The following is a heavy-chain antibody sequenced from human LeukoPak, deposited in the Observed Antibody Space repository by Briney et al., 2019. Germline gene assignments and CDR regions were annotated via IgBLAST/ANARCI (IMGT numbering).Heavy chain of an antibody. J-gene: IGHJ4*02. V-gene: IGHV4-30-4*01. CDR2: IYYSGST. D-gene: IGHD2-2*01. CDR3: ARRYCSSTSCQTHFDY. Sequence: PSETLSLTCTVSGGSISSGDYYWRWIRQPPGKGLEWIGYIYYSGSTYYNPSLKSRVTISVDTSKNQFSLKLSSVTAADTAVYYCARRYCSSTSCQTHFDYWGQGTLVTVSS. CDR1: GGSISSGDYY.